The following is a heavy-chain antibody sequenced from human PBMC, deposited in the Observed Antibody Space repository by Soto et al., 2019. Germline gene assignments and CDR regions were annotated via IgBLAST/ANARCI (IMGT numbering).Heavy chain of an antibody. CDR3: ARVPTHELGDVAGPDAFDI. CDR2: IYHSGST. D-gene: IGHD1-7*01. V-gene: IGHV4-4*02. Sequence: PSETLSLTCAVSGGSISSSNWWSWVRQPPGKGLEWIGEIYHSGSTNYNPSLKSRVTISVDKSKNQFSLKLSSVTAADTAVYYCARVPTHELGDVAGPDAFDIWGQGTMVTVSS. CDR1: GGSISSSNW. J-gene: IGHJ3*02.